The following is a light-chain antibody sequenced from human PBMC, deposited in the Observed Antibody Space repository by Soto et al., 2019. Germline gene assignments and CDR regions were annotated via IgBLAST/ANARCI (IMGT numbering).Light chain of an antibody. CDR3: QQSYSSPFT. Sequence: IQMTQSPSSLSASVGDRLTITCRARQSISNYLNWYQQIPGKAPKLLIYAASTLQSGVPSRFSGSGSGTDFTLTISSLQPEDFATYYCQQSYSSPFTFGPGTKVDIK. CDR2: AAS. V-gene: IGKV1-39*01. J-gene: IGKJ3*01. CDR1: QSISNY.